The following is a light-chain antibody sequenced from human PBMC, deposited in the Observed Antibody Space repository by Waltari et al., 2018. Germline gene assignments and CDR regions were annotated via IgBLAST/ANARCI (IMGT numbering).Light chain of an antibody. CDR3: SSYTSTKTGV. V-gene: IGLV2-14*01. J-gene: IGLJ1*01. Sequence: QSALTQPASASGSPGQSITISCTGTSSDVGGYNYVSWYQQYPGKAPQLMIYEVSYRHSGISNRFSGSKSGNTATLTISWLQAEDEADYYCSSYTSTKTGVFGTGTKVTVL. CDR1: SSDVGGYNY. CDR2: EVS.